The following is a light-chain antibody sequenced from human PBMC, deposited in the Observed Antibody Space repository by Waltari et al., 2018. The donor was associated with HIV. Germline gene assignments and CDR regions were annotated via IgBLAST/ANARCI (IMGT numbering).Light chain of an antibody. CDR1: SSHIGAGYD. Sequence: QSVLTQPPPVSGAPGQRVTIPCPGSSSHIGAGYDVHWYEQLPGAAPKLLIYGNRHRLSGVPDRFSGSKSGTSASLAITGLQAEDEADYYCQSYDSALSGWVFGGGTKLTVL. V-gene: IGLV1-40*01. CDR3: QSYDSALSGWV. CDR2: GNR. J-gene: IGLJ3*02.